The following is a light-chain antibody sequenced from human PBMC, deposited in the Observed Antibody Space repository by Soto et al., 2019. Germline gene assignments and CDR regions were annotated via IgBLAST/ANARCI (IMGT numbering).Light chain of an antibody. CDR2: DVS. CDR1: QSVSSNY. Sequence: EIVLTQSPGTLSLSPGERASLSCRASQSVSSNYLAWYQQKSGQAPSLLIYDVSRRATGIPERFSGSGSGTDFTLIISRLEPEDFAVYYCRQYGSSPRTFGQGTKVDIK. CDR3: RQYGSSPRT. V-gene: IGKV3-20*01. J-gene: IGKJ1*01.